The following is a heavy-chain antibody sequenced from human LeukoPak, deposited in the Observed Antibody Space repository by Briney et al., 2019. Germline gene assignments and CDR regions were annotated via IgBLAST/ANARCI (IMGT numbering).Heavy chain of an antibody. CDR1: EFTFSTFW. CDR2: INDSGSVK. D-gene: IGHD2-21*01. Sequence: PSGSLTLSCAASEFTFSTFWMSWVRQAPGKGLEWVANINDSGSVKHYVDSVEGRFSISRDTARSALYLQINSLRAEDTAVYYCVRDSDYQRNSGGLYAHYDALDIWGHGTMVT. J-gene: IGHJ3*02. V-gene: IGHV3-7*01. CDR3: VRDSDYQRNSGGLYAHYDALDI.